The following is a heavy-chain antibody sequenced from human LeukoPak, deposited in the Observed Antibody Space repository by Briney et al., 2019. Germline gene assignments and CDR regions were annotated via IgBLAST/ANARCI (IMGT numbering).Heavy chain of an antibody. CDR2: INPNTGGT. V-gene: IGHV1-2*02. Sequence: ASVKVSCKASGYTFTSYAMNWVRQAPGQGLEWMGWINPNTGGTNYAQKFQGRVTMTRDTSISTAYMELSRLRFDDTAVYYCARDGPNSWYYYFDYWGQGTLVTVSS. CDR3: ARDGPNSWYYYFDY. CDR1: GYTFTSYA. D-gene: IGHD6-13*01. J-gene: IGHJ4*02.